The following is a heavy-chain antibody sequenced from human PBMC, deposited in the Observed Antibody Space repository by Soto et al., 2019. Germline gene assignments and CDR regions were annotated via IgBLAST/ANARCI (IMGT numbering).Heavy chain of an antibody. CDR2: IKSKTDGGTR. CDR1: GFTFSNAW. J-gene: IGHJ4*02. Sequence: GGSLRLSCAASGFTFSNAWMSWVRQAPGKGLEWVCRIKSKTDGGTRDYAAPVKGRFTISRDETKNTLYLQMNSLKTEETAVYYCTTVFWSGYQYYFDYWGQGTLVTVSS. CDR3: TTVFWSGYQYYFDY. V-gene: IGHV3-15*01. D-gene: IGHD3-3*01.